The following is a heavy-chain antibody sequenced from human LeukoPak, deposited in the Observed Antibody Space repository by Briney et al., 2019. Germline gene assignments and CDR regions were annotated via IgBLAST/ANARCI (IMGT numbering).Heavy chain of an antibody. CDR1: GGSISSGSYY. J-gene: IGHJ4*02. CDR3: ARGTGEQQLVGTPFDY. D-gene: IGHD6-13*01. V-gene: IGHV4-61*02. CDR2: IYTSGST. Sequence: SQTLSLTCTVSGGSISSGSYYWSWIRQPAGKGLEWIGRIYTSGSTNYNPSLKSRVTISVDRSKNQFSLKLSSVTAADTAVYYCARGTGEQQLVGTPFDYWGQGTLVTVSS.